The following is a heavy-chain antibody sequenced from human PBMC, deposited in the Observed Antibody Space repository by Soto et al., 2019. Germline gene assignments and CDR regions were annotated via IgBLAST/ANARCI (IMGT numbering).Heavy chain of an antibody. V-gene: IGHV3-48*01. CDR1: GFTFSSYS. CDR3: ARDLGYYASDGYFDY. CDR2: ISSSGDII. D-gene: IGHD3-22*01. Sequence: GGSLSLSCAASGFTFSSYSMNWVRQAPGKGLEWVSYISSSGDIIYYADSVKGRFTISRDNAKNSLYLQMNSLRAEDTAVYYCARDLGYYASDGYFDYWGQGTVVPVSS. J-gene: IGHJ4*02.